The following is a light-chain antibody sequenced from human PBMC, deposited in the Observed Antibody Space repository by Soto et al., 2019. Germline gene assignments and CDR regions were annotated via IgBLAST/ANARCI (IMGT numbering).Light chain of an antibody. Sequence: EIVLTQCPATLSVSPGESATLSXEASQSVSSSYLAWYQQKPGQAPRLLIYGASSRATGIPDRFSGSGSGTDFTLTISRLEPEDFAVYYCQQYGSSLITFGQGTRLEIK. CDR2: GAS. CDR3: QQYGSSLIT. J-gene: IGKJ5*01. V-gene: IGKV3-20*01. CDR1: QSVSSSY.